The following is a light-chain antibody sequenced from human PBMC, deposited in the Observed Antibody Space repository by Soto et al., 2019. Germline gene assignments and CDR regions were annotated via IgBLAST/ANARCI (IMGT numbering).Light chain of an antibody. CDR1: SSDVGGYNY. V-gene: IGLV2-8*01. CDR2: EVS. Sequence: HSVLTQPPSASGSPGQSVTISCTGASSDVGGYNYVSWYQQHPGKAPKLMIYEVSKRPSGVPDRFSGSKSGNTASLTVSGLQAEDEADYYCSSYAGSNFVVFGGGTKLTVL. CDR3: SSYAGSNFVV. J-gene: IGLJ3*02.